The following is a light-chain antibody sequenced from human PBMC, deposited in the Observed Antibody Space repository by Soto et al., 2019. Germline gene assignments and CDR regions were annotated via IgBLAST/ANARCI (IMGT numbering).Light chain of an antibody. J-gene: IGKJ4*01. CDR3: QQYYSYLPT. CDR2: AAS. V-gene: IGKV1-8*01. Sequence: AIRMTQSPSSFSASTGDRVTITCRASQGSSSYLAWYQQKPGKAPKLLIYAASTLQSGVPSRFSGSGSGTDFTLTISCLQSEDFATYYCQQYYSYLPTFGGGTKVDIK. CDR1: QGSSSY.